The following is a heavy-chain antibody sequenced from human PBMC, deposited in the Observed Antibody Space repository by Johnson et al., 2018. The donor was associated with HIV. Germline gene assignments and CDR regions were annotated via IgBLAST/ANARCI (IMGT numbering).Heavy chain of an antibody. CDR3: AREGGSYPGETVDDAFDI. D-gene: IGHD3-16*02. J-gene: IGHJ3*02. CDR1: GFTLTTHW. Sequence: VQLVESGGGLVKPGGSLRLSCAASGFTLTTHWMHWVRQAPGKGLVWVSRINRDGSTTDYADSVTGRFTISRDNAKNTVYLQMNSRRVEDTAVYYCAREGGSYPGETVDDAFDIWGQGTKVTVSS. CDR2: INRDGSTT. V-gene: IGHV3-74*02.